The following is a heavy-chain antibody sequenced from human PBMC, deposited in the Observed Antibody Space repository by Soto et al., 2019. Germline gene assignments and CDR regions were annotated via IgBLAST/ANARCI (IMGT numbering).Heavy chain of an antibody. Sequence: EVQLVESGGGLVQPGGSLRLSGAASGLGSSTYALNWFRQPPGRGLEWVSYISSRSYTIYYIDSVKGRFTISRDNAKSSLYLQMNSLRDEDTAVYYCARGGSSSDNGMDVWGQGTTVTVSS. CDR2: ISSRSYTI. D-gene: IGHD6-6*01. V-gene: IGHV3-48*02. CDR3: ARGGSSSDNGMDV. CDR1: GLGSSTYA. J-gene: IGHJ6*02.